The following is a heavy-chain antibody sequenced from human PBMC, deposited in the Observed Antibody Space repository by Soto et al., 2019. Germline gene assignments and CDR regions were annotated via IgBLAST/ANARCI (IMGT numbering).Heavy chain of an antibody. CDR1: GESISSGGYS. CDR3: ASSVDSSGWHDAFNI. D-gene: IGHD6-19*01. J-gene: IGHJ3*02. V-gene: IGHV4-30-2*01. Sequence: PAETLSLTCAVSGESISSGGYSWVWIRHPPGGGLEWLGYIYHSGTTYSNPSLQSRLTMSVDRSKNEFSLNLNSVTAADTALYYCASSVDSSGWHDAFNIWGRGTLVTVSS. CDR2: IYHSGTT.